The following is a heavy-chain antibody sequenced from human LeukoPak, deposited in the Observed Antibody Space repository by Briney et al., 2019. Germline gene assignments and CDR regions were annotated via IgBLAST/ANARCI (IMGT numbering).Heavy chain of an antibody. J-gene: IGHJ4*02. V-gene: IGHV4-34*01. D-gene: IGHD6-19*01. Sequence: GSLRLSCAASGFTFSSSGMHWVRQPPGKGLEWIGEINHSGSTNYNPSLKSRVTISVDTSKNQFSLKLSSVTAADTAVYYCARGREPVAGHIGYWGQGTLVTVSS. CDR3: ARGREPVAGHIGY. CDR2: INHSGST. CDR1: GFTFSSSG.